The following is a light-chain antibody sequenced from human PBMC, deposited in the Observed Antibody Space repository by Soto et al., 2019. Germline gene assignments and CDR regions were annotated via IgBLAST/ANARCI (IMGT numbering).Light chain of an antibody. CDR3: QQCTNWPPEYT. V-gene: IGKV3-11*01. J-gene: IGKJ2*01. CDR1: QSISSH. CDR2: DAS. Sequence: EIVLTQSPAPLAFSPGDRATLSCRASQSISSHLAWYQQKTGQAPRLLIYDASNRAPGIPTRFTGSGSGTDFTLAISSLEPEDFAVYYCQQCTNWPPEYTFGQGTRVEIK.